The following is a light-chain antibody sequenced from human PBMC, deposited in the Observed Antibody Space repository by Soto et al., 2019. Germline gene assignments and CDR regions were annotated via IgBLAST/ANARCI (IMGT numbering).Light chain of an antibody. V-gene: IGLV2-14*01. J-gene: IGLJ1*01. CDR1: RTDVGGYNF. CDR2: EVS. CDR3: CSYVSSKTYV. Sequence: QSALTQPASGSGSPGQSITISCTGTRTDVGGYNFVSWYQQHPGKAPKLIIYEVSNRPSGVSNRFSGSKSDNTASLTISGLQAEDEADYYCCSYVSSKTYVFGTWTKVTV.